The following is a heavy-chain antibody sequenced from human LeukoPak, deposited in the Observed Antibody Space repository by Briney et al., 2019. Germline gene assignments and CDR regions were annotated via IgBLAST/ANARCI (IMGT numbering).Heavy chain of an antibody. CDR3: AIPSSYDGSPYYHAY. CDR2: IGQDGTET. V-gene: IGHV3-7*01. CDR1: GISLASYW. Sequence: SGGSLRLSCAASGISLASYWVTWVRQAPGKGLEWVANIGQDGTETVYVGSVKGRFTISRDNARKLLFLQMNSLRADDTAVYYCAIPSSYDGSPYYHAYWGQGTLVSVSS. J-gene: IGHJ4*02. D-gene: IGHD3-22*01.